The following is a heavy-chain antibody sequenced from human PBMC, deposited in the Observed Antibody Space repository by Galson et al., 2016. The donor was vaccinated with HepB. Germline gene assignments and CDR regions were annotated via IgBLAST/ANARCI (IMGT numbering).Heavy chain of an antibody. CDR3: ARIGGYYDRSPNYTLGY. CDR2: LIPIFGTP. V-gene: IGHV1-69*13. Sequence: SVMVSCKASGGTFPYYEISWVRQAPGQGLEWMGGLIPIFGTPDYAQKFLGRITITADESTNTAYMALSSLRSEETAVYYCARIGGYYDRSPNYTLGYWGQGALVTVSS. D-gene: IGHD3-22*01. CDR1: GGTFPYYE. J-gene: IGHJ4*02.